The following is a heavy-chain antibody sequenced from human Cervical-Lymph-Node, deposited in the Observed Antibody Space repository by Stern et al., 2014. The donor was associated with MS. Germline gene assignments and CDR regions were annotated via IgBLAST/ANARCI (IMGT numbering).Heavy chain of an antibody. CDR3: ASAYSSSHYYFDY. D-gene: IGHD6-13*01. Sequence: QVQLVQSGGGVVQPGRSLRLSCAASGFSFSRYAMHWVRQARGKGLEWVALIWYDGSNPYYADSVTGRFTISRDNFNNTLYLQMNSLRAEDTAVYYCASAYSSSHYYFDYWGQGTLVTVSS. J-gene: IGHJ4*02. CDR2: IWYDGSNP. V-gene: IGHV3-33*01. CDR1: GFSFSRYA.